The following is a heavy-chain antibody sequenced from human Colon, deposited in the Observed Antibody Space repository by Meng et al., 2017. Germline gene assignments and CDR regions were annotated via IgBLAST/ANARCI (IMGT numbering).Heavy chain of an antibody. CDR3: AKDLPEHYDSSGYTDY. V-gene: IGHV3-23*01. D-gene: IGHD3-22*01. J-gene: IGHJ4*02. Sequence: GESLKISCAASGFTFSSYAMSWVRQAPGKGLEWVSAISGSGGSTYSADSVKGRFTISRDNSKNTLYLQMNSPRAEDTAVYYCAKDLPEHYDSSGYTDYWGQGTLVTVSS. CDR2: ISGSGGST. CDR1: GFTFSSYA.